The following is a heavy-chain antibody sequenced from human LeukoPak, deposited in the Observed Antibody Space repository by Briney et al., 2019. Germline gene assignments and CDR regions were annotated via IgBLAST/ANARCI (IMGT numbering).Heavy chain of an antibody. J-gene: IGHJ6*02. Sequence: PSETLSLTCTVSGGSIDNYYWSWIRQPPGKGLEWIGYIFYSGSTNYNPSLKSRVTISVDTSKNQFSLKLTSVTAADTAVYYCARDSVSSGWGSYYYGMDVWGQGTTVTVSS. CDR1: GGSIDNYY. CDR2: IFYSGST. CDR3: ARDSVSSGWGSYYYGMDV. V-gene: IGHV4-59*01. D-gene: IGHD6-19*01.